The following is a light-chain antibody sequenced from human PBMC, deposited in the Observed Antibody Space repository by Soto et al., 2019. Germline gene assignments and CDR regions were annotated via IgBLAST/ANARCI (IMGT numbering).Light chain of an antibody. J-gene: IGKJ3*01. Sequence: EIVLTQSPGTLSLSPGERATLSCRASQRINNRYIAWYQQKPGQAPRLLIYAAYSRATGIPDRFSGSGSGTDFTLTISRLVPEYFAVYYCHQIGSSHGFPFGPGHKVDLK. V-gene: IGKV3-20*01. CDR2: AAY. CDR3: HQIGSSHGFP. CDR1: QRINNRY.